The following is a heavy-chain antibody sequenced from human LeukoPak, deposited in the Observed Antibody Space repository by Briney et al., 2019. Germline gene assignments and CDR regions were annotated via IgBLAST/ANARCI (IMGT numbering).Heavy chain of an antibody. CDR3: ARSGSYGRGDY. V-gene: IGHV4-30-2*01. Sequence: PSQTLSLTCTVSGGSISSGGYYWSWIRQPPGKGLEWIGYIYHSGSTYYNPSLKSRVTISVDRSKNQFSLKLSSVTAADTAAYYCARSGSYGRGDYWGQGTLVTVSS. CDR2: IYHSGST. CDR1: GGSISSGGYY. D-gene: IGHD1-26*01. J-gene: IGHJ4*02.